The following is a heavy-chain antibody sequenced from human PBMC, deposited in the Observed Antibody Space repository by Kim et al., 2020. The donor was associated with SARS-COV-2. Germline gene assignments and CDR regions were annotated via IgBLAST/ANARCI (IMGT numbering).Heavy chain of an antibody. CDR3: ATGSGWHAY. CDR2: GRGK. V-gene: IGHV3-7*01. Sequence: GRGKYAWDTVKGRFTISRDTAKNLLSLQMNSLRAEDTAMYYCATGSGWHAYWGQGTLVTVSS. D-gene: IGHD6-19*01. J-gene: IGHJ4*02.